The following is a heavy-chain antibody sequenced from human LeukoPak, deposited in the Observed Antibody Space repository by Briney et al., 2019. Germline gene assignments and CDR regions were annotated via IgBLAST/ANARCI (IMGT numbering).Heavy chain of an antibody. V-gene: IGHV3-21*01. CDR2: ISSSSSYI. D-gene: IGHD3-10*01. Sequence: GRSLRLSCAASGFTFSSYEMNWVRQAPGKGLEWVSSISSSSSYIYYADSVKGRFTISRDNAKNSLYLQMNSLRAEDTAVYYCASVWFGNDYWGQGTLVTVSS. CDR3: ASVWFGNDY. CDR1: GFTFSSYE. J-gene: IGHJ4*02.